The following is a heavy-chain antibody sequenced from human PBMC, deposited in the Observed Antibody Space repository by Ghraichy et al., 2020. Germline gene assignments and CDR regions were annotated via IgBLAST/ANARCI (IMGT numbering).Heavy chain of an antibody. J-gene: IGHJ4*02. Sequence: SVNVSCKASGGTLSRFDITWVRQAPGQGLEWMGGIIPVFGSTDYAQKFQGRVTITADESTSTAYMELSSLTSEDTAVYYCARRTREGYNYESYFDYWGQGTLVTVSS. V-gene: IGHV1-69*13. D-gene: IGHD5-24*01. CDR1: GGTLSRFD. CDR2: IIPVFGST. CDR3: ARRTREGYNYESYFDY.